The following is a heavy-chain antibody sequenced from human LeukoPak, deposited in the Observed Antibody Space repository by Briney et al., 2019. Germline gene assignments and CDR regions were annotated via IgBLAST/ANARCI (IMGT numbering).Heavy chain of an antibody. Sequence: ASVKVSCKASGYTFASYGISWVRQAPGQGLEWMGWISAYNGNTYYAQNLQGRVTMTTDSSTSTAYMELRGLRSDDTAVYYCARSKVGPLLIPYYFDYWGQGTLVTVSS. CDR2: ISAYNGNT. J-gene: IGHJ4*02. CDR3: ARSKVGPLLIPYYFDY. V-gene: IGHV1-18*01. D-gene: IGHD1-26*01. CDR1: GYTFASYG.